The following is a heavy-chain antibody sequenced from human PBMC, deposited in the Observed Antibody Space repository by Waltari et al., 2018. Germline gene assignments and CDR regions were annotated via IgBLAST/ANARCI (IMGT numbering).Heavy chain of an antibody. J-gene: IGHJ4*02. V-gene: IGHV4-4*02. CDR3: AGDRAIGLFFDY. CDR2: VHHSGKT. CDR1: GDYVSGNYW. Sequence: QVQLQESGQGLVKPSGTLSLTCAVSGDYVSGNYWWSWVRQSPEKGLEWIVQVHHSGKTHYNPSIQSRVTISVDSPKNQFSLTLKSVTAADTAVYYCAGDRAIGLFFDYWGRGTLVTVSS. D-gene: IGHD2-2*01.